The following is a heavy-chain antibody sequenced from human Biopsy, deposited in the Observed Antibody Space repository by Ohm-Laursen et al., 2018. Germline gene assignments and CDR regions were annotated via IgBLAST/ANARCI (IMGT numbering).Heavy chain of an antibody. CDR1: GFTFTSYA. J-gene: IGHJ3*02. CDR3: AKGRVGNSGSLDI. Sequence: SLRLSCAAPGFTFTSYAMNWVCQAPGKGLEWVSAITVSADTTYYADSVRGRFTISRDNSQNTLYLQMNSMRAEDTATYYCAKGRVGNSGSLDIWGHGTMVTVSS. CDR2: ITVSADTT. D-gene: IGHD1-1*01. V-gene: IGHV3-23*01.